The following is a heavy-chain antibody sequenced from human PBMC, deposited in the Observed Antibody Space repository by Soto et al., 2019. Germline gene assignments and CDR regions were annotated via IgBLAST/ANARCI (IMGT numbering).Heavy chain of an antibody. J-gene: IGHJ4*02. Sequence: EVQLVESGGGLVKPGGSLRLSCAASGFTFSSYSMNWVRQAPGKGLEWVSSISSSSSYIYYADSVKGRFTISRDNAKNSLFLQMNSLRADDTAVYYCARAHYPTLNIAAASRGYYFDYWGQGTLVTVSS. D-gene: IGHD6-13*01. V-gene: IGHV3-21*01. CDR3: ARAHYPTLNIAAASRGYYFDY. CDR2: ISSSSSYI. CDR1: GFTFSSYS.